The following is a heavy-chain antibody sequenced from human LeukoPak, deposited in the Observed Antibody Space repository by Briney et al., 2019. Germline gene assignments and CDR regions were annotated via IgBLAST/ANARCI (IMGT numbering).Heavy chain of an antibody. CDR2: ISSSSSYI. Sequence: GGSLRLSCAASGFTFSSYSMNWVRQAPGKGLEWVSSISSSSSYIYYADSVKGRFTISRDNAKNSLYLQMNSLRAEDTAVYYCPRDQADFGDYIWGSYRNFDYWGQGTLVTVSS. CDR1: GFTFSSYS. D-gene: IGHD3-16*02. CDR3: PRDQADFGDYIWGSYRNFDY. J-gene: IGHJ4*02. V-gene: IGHV3-21*01.